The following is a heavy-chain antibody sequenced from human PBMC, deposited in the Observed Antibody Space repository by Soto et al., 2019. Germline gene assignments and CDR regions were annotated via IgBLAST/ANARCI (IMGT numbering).Heavy chain of an antibody. J-gene: IGHJ4*02. CDR3: AREVVTETTLGYFDY. CDR1: GGALSSDA. CDR2: ITPFLETP. D-gene: IGHD3-16*01. V-gene: IGHV1-69*10. Sequence: SVKVSCKASGGALSSDAVSWVRQAPGQGLEWMGGITPFLETPNYAQKFQGRITIIADTSTSTVYMELRSLRSEDTAVYYCAREVVTETTLGYFDYWGQGTLVTVSS.